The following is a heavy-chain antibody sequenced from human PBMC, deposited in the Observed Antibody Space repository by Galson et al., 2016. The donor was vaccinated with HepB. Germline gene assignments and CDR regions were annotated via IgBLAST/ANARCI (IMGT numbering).Heavy chain of an antibody. J-gene: IGHJ5*01. CDR1: GFIVSSHY. CDR2: IYSGGAT. D-gene: IGHD6-13*01. CDR3: ARDPGRIAAAGHFDS. Sequence: SLRLSCAGSGFIVSSHYMNWVRQPPGKGLEWVAIIYSGGATYYADSVKGRFTISRDNPKNTLYIQMNSLRAEDTAVYYCARDPGRIAAAGHFDSWGQGTLVTVSS. V-gene: IGHV3-53*01.